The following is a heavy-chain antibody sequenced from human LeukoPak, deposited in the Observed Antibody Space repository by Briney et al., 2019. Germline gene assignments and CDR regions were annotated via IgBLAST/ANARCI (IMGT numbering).Heavy chain of an antibody. CDR2: VDYTGSA. Sequence: SETLSLTCNVSGGSINNRHWSWIRQPPGKRLEWIAYVDYTGSAVYNPSLKSRVTISVDTSKNQFSLKLKSVTAADTAVYYCARGPLDSADYSFDYWGQGALVTASS. CDR1: GGSINNRH. D-gene: IGHD3-22*01. CDR3: ARGPLDSADYSFDY. V-gene: IGHV4-59*11. J-gene: IGHJ4*02.